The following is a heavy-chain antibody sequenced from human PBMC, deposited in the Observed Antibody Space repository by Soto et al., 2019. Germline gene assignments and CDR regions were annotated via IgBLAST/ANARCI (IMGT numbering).Heavy chain of an antibody. CDR3: ARENYGETYFDY. CDR2: ISYDGSNK. CDR1: GFTFSSYA. J-gene: IGHJ4*02. V-gene: IGHV3-30-3*01. D-gene: IGHD1-7*01. Sequence: QVQLVESGGGVFQPVRSLRLSCAASGFTFSSYAMHWVRQSPGKGLEWVAVISYDGSNKYYADSVKGRFTISRDNSKNTLYLQMNSLRAEDTAVYYCARENYGETYFDYWGQGTLVTVSS.